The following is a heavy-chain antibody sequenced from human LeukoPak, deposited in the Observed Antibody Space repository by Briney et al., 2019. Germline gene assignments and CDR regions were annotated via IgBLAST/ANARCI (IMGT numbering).Heavy chain of an antibody. D-gene: IGHD3-3*01. CDR1: GGSISSYY. CDR3: ASTRFGVVTPWINRMGV. J-gene: IGHJ6*02. V-gene: IGHV4-59*12. Sequence: PSETLSLTCTVSGGSISSYYWSWIRQPPGKGLEWIGYIYYSGSTNYNPSLKSRVTISVDTSKNQFSLKLSSVTAADTAVYYCASTRFGVVTPWINRMGVWGQGTTVTVSS. CDR2: IYYSGST.